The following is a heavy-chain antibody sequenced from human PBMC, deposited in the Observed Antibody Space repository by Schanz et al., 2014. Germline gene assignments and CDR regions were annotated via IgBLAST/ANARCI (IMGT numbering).Heavy chain of an antibody. V-gene: IGHV3-48*02. D-gene: IGHD3-9*01. CDR1: GFIFSNHG. Sequence: AELVESGGGVVQPGGSLRLSCEASGFIFSNHGMNWVRQAPGRGLEWISYIGSSSTTMYYADSVKGRFTISRDNAKNSLYLQMNSLRDEDTAVYYCARDHPHRGVTGYYNDVWGQGTSVTVSS. J-gene: IGHJ6*02. CDR2: IGSSSTTM. CDR3: ARDHPHRGVTGYYNDV.